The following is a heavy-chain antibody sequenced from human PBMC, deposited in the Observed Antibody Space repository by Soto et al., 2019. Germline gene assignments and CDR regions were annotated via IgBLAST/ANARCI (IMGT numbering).Heavy chain of an antibody. CDR1: GFSFSSYA. Sequence: EVQLLESGGGLGRPGGSLRLSCTASGFSFSSYALSWVRQAPGKGLEWVSTISGSDGKTYYADSVKGRFSISRDTSKTTFYPEMTSLRVEDTAVYYCARRSFLDYWGQGTRVTVS. J-gene: IGHJ4*02. D-gene: IGHD1-26*01. V-gene: IGHV3-23*01. CDR3: ARRSFLDY. CDR2: ISGSDGKT.